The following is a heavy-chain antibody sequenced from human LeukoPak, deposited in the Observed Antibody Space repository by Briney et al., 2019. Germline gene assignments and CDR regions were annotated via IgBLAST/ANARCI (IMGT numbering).Heavy chain of an antibody. V-gene: IGHV1-2*02. CDR1: GYSFTGYY. J-gene: IGHJ4*02. CDR3: ARRAVNDDYRFDF. D-gene: IGHD4-11*01. CDR2: ISPHSGGA. Sequence: ASVRVSCKASGYSFTGYYIHWVRQAPGQGLEWMGWISPHSGGANYAQNFQGRVAMTRDTSISTAYMDLSRLTSDDTAVYYCARRAVNDDYRFDFWGQGTLVSVSS.